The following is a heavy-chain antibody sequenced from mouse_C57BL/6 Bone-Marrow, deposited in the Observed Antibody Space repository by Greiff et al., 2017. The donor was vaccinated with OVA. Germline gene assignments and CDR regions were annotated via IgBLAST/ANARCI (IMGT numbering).Heavy chain of an antibody. D-gene: IGHD1-1*01. CDR2: ISSGGSYT. V-gene: IGHV5-6*02. CDR3: ARQITYGSSYGGYAMDY. J-gene: IGHJ4*01. Sequence: DVKLVESGGDLVKPGGSLKLSCAASGFTFSSYGMSWVRQTPDKRLEWVATISSGGSYTYYPDSVKGRFTISRDNAKNTLYLQMSSLKSEDTAMYYGARQITYGSSYGGYAMDYWGQGTSVTVSS. CDR1: GFTFSSYG.